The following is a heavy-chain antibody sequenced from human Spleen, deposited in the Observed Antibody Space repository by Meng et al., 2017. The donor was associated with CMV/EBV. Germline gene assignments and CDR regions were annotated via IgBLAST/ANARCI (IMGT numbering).Heavy chain of an antibody. CDR1: GFTFSRYG. Sequence: GESLKISCAASGFTFSRYGIHWVRQAPGKGLEWVAVIWYDGSNKYYADSVKGRFTISRDNAKNTLYLQMSSLRVEDTAVYYCARRYCSGGSCSFDYWGQGTLVTVSS. J-gene: IGHJ4*02. D-gene: IGHD2-15*01. CDR3: ARRYCSGGSCSFDY. V-gene: IGHV3-33*01. CDR2: IWYDGSNK.